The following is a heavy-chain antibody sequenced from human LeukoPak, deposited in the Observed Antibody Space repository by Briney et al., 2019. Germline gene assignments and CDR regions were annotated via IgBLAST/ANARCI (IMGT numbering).Heavy chain of an antibody. Sequence: PSETLSLTCTVSGGSISSSSYYWGWIRQPPGRGLEWIGSIYYSGSTYYNPSLKSRVTISVDTSKNQFSLKLSSVTAADTAVYHCARLVSSAHFDYWGQGTLVTVSS. D-gene: IGHD3-22*01. V-gene: IGHV4-39*01. CDR1: GGSISSSSYY. CDR3: ARLVSSAHFDY. CDR2: IYYSGST. J-gene: IGHJ4*02.